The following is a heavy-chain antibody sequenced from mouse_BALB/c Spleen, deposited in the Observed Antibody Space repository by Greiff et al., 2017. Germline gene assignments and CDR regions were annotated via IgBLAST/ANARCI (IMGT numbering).Heavy chain of an antibody. CDR3: ARNLAYYGAWFAY. CDR1: GFSLTSYG. Sequence: VKLQESGPGLVQPSQSLSITCTVSGFSLTSYGVHWVRQSPGKGLEWLGVIWSGGSTDYNAAFISRLSISKDNSKSQVFFKMNSLQANDTAIYYCARNLAYYGAWFAYWGQGTLVTVSA. J-gene: IGHJ3*01. V-gene: IGHV2-2*02. D-gene: IGHD2-10*01. CDR2: IWSGGST.